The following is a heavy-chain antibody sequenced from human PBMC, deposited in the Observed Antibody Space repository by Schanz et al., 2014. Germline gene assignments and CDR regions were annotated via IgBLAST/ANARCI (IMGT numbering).Heavy chain of an antibody. Sequence: VQVVESGGGLVQPGRSLRLSCAASGFTFSIYGMSWIRQPPGKGLEWIGDIGHSGNTKDNPSLKSRVTISVDRSKNQFSLILNSVTAADTAVYYCARSPGDFPGWFDSWGQGTLVTVSS. CDR2: IGHSGNT. D-gene: IGHD4-17*01. V-gene: IGHV4-4*02. J-gene: IGHJ5*01. CDR3: ARSPGDFPGWFDS. CDR1: GFTFSIYG.